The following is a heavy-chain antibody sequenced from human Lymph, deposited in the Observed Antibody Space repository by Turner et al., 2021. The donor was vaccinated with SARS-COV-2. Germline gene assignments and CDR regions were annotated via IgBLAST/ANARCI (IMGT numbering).Heavy chain of an antibody. CDR1: GVPFRSDT. V-gene: IGHV3-23*01. CDR2: ISGSCAST. Sequence: EVQLLASGGGLVPPGGSLRLSCAASGVPFRSDTRSWVRQAPGKGLEWVASISGSCASTYYADSVKGLFTISRDNSKNTLYLQMNSLRVEDTAVYYCAKDGYDGIYCGGGSFYSGWFDPLGQGTLVTVSS. J-gene: IGHJ5*02. D-gene: IGHD2-15*01. CDR3: AKDGYDGIYCGGGSFYSGWFDP.